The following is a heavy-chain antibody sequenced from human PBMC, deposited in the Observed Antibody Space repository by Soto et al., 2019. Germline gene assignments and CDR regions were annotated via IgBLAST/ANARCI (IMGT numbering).Heavy chain of an antibody. CDR2: ISDDSSRT. V-gene: IGHV3-23*01. J-gene: IGHJ5*01. Sequence: PGGSLRLSCAASGFSFSTFEMSWVRQAPGRGLELVSFISDDSSRTYYADAVKGRFTISRDNSKYTLYLQMNSLTAEDTAVYACVKGGWLDFWGQGTLVTVSS. CDR3: VKGGWLDF. CDR1: GFSFSTFE. D-gene: IGHD3-16*01.